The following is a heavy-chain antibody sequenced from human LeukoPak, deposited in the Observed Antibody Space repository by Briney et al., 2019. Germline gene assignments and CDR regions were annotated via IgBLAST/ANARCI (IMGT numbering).Heavy chain of an antibody. CDR1: GFTVSSNY. D-gene: IGHD1-26*01. V-gene: IGHV3-53*01. CDR3: ARKVGATFAYFDY. CDR2: IYSGDST. Sequence: GGFLRLSCAASGFTVSSNYMSWVRQAPGKGLEWVSVIYSGDSTYYADSVKGRFTISRDNAKNSLYLQMNSLRAEDTAVYYCARKVGATFAYFDYWGQGTLVTVSS. J-gene: IGHJ4*02.